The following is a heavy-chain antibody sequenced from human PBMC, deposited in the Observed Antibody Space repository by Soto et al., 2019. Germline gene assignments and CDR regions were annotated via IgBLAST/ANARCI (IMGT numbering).Heavy chain of an antibody. CDR3: ARAGSDFWSGSFGH. V-gene: IGHV3-7*01. Sequence: PGGSLRLSCAASGFTFSSYWMSWVRQAPGKGLEWVANIKQDGSEKYYVDSVKGRFTISRDNAKNSLYLQMNSLRAEDTAVYYCARAGSDFWSGSFGHWGQGTLVTVSS. CDR2: IKQDGSEK. J-gene: IGHJ4*02. CDR1: GFTFSSYW. D-gene: IGHD3-3*01.